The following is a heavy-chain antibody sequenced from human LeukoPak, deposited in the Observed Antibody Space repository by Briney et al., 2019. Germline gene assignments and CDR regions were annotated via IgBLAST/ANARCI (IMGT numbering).Heavy chain of an antibody. Sequence: PGGSLRPSCSASGFIVSSYAMHWVRQAPGKGLEYVAGISSNGGSSNHADSVKGRFTISRDNHKKTLYLQMSNLGAEDTAVYYCVKDIWYGSGSYQFDAGGQGTLVTVS. CDR2: ISSNGGSS. CDR3: VKDIWYGSGSYQFDA. D-gene: IGHD3-10*01. CDR1: GFIVSSYA. V-gene: IGHV3-64D*06. J-gene: IGHJ4*02.